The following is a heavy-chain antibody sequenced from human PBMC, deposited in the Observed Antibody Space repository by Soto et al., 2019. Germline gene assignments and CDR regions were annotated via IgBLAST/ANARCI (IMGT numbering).Heavy chain of an antibody. CDR3: AREGGIVGATAADY. CDR1: GGSISSGGYY. CDR2: IYYSGST. J-gene: IGHJ4*02. D-gene: IGHD1-26*01. V-gene: IGHV4-31*03. Sequence: QVQLQESGPGLVKPSQTLSLTCTVSGGSISSGGYYWSWIRQPPGKGLEWIGYIYYSGSTYYNPSLKSRVTISVDTSKNHFSLKLSAVTAADMAVYYCAREGGIVGATAADYWGQGTLVTVSS.